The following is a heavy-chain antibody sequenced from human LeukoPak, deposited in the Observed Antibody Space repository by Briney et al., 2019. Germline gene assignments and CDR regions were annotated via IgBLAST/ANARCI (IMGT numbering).Heavy chain of an antibody. CDR3: ASSWYFYFDY. CDR2: IHTSGST. CDR1: GASISSYY. Sequence: SETLSLTCTVSGASISSYYWSWIRQPAGKGLEWIGRIHTSGSTNYNPSLKSRVTMSVDTSKNQFSLKLSSVTAADTAVYYCASSWYFYFDYWGQGTLVTVSS. J-gene: IGHJ4*02. D-gene: IGHD6-13*01. V-gene: IGHV4-4*07.